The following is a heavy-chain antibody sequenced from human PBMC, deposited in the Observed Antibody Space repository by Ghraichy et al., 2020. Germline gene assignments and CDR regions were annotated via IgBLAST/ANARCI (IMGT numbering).Heavy chain of an antibody. CDR3: AKDHGVLVGYQLPAEYFQD. CDR1: GFTFSSYD. V-gene: IGHV3-23*01. J-gene: IGHJ1*01. Sequence: GGSLRLSCAASGFTFSSYDMSWVRQAPGKGLEWVSAISGSGGSRYNADSVKGRFTISRDNSKNTLDLQMNSLRAEDTAVYYCAKDHGVLVGYQLPAEYFQDWGEGTMVTVSS. D-gene: IGHD2-2*01. CDR2: ISGSGGSR.